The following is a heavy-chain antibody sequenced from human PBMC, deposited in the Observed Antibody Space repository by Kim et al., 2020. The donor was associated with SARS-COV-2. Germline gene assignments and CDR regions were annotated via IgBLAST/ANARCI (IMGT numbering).Heavy chain of an antibody. CDR2: ISAYNGNT. J-gene: IGHJ4*02. D-gene: IGHD3-10*01. CDR3: ARAGVLWFGVFFSSN. V-gene: IGHV1-18*01. CDR1: GYTFTSYG. Sequence: ASVKVSCKASGYTFTSYGISWVRQAPGQGLEWMGWISAYNGNTNYAQKLQGRVTMTTDTSTSTAYMELRSLRSDDTAVYYCARAGVLWFGVFFSSNWGQGTLVTVSS.